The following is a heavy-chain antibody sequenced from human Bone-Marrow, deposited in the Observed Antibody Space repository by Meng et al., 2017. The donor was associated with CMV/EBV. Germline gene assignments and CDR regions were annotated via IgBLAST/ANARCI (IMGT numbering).Heavy chain of an antibody. V-gene: IGHV4-38-2*02. J-gene: IGHJ5*02. Sequence: SETLSLTCTVSGYSISSGYYWGWIRQPPGKGLEWIGSIYHSGSTYYNPSLKSRVTISVDTSKKQFSLKLISVTAADTAVYYCARDSPLASSKFDPWGQGTLVTVSS. D-gene: IGHD3-3*02. CDR1: GYSISSGYY. CDR2: IYHSGST. CDR3: ARDSPLASSKFDP.